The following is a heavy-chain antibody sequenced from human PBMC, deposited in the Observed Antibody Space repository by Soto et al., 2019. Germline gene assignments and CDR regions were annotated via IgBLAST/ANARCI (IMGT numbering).Heavy chain of an antibody. CDR1: GFTFSSYA. V-gene: IGHV3-30-3*01. J-gene: IGHJ6*02. Sequence: PGGSLRLSCAASGFTFSSYAMHWVRQAPGKGLEWVAVISYDGSNKYYADSVKGRFTISRDNSKNTLYLQMNSLRAEDTAVYYCARDYGTMVRGVIITFGRDPRLGYYYGMDVWGQGTTVTVSS. D-gene: IGHD3-10*01. CDR3: ARDYGTMVRGVIITFGRDPRLGYYYGMDV. CDR2: ISYDGSNK.